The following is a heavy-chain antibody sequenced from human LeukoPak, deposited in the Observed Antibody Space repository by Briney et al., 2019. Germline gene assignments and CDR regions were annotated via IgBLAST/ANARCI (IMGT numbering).Heavy chain of an antibody. J-gene: IGHJ3*02. CDR2: IFSNDEK. V-gene: IGHV2-26*01. Sequence: SGPVLVKPTETLTLTCTVSGFSLSTARMGVSWIRQPPGKALEWLAHIFSNDEKSYSTSLNSRLTISKDTSKSQVVLTMTNMDPVDTATYYCARMPPLTYYYDSSGYPGFDIWGQGTMVTVSS. CDR3: ARMPPLTYYYDSSGYPGFDI. D-gene: IGHD3-22*01. CDR1: GFSLSTARMG.